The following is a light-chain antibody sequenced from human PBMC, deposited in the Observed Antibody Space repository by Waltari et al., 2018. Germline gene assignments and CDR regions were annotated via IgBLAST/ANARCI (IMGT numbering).Light chain of an antibody. J-gene: IGLJ1*01. CDR2: EVS. CDR1: SSDVGGYNY. Sequence: QSALTQPASVSGSPGQSITISCTGTSSDVGGYNYVPWYQQHPGKAPKLMFYEVSNRPSGVSNRFSGSKSGNTASLTISGLQAEDEADYYCSSYTSSSTLDVFGTGTKVTVL. V-gene: IGLV2-14*01. CDR3: SSYTSSSTLDV.